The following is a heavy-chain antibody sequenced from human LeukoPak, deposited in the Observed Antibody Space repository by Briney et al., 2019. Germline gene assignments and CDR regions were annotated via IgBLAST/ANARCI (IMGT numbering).Heavy chain of an antibody. Sequence: GRSLRLSCAASGFTFSSYAMHWVRQAPGKGLEWVAVISYDGSNKYYADSVKGRFTISRDNSKNTLYLQMNSLRAEDTAVYYCARAVIGPDYWGHGTLVTVSS. CDR1: GFTFSSYA. CDR2: ISYDGSNK. V-gene: IGHV3-30*04. CDR3: ARAVIGPDY. J-gene: IGHJ4*01. D-gene: IGHD3-16*02.